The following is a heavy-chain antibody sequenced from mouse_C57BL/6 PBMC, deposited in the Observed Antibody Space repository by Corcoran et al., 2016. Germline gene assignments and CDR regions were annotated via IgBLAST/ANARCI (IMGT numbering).Heavy chain of an antibody. J-gene: IGHJ1*03. D-gene: IGHD2-3*01. CDR3: ARFVGYDGYYGYFDV. V-gene: IGHV9-3*01. CDR1: GYTFTTYG. Sequence: QIQLVQSGPELKKPGETVKISCKASGYTFTTYGMSWVKQAPGKGLKWMGWINTYSGVPTYADDFKGRFAFSLETSASTAYLQINNLKNEDTATYFCARFVGYDGYYGYFDVWGTGTTVTVSS. CDR2: INTYSGVP.